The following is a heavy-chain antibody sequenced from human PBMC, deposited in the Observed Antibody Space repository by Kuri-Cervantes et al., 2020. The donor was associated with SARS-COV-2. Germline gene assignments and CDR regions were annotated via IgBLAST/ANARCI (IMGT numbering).Heavy chain of an antibody. CDR1: GFTFSSYS. CDR3: ARGIVVGSGAFDI. D-gene: IGHD3-22*01. CDR2: ISSSSSTI. V-gene: IGHV3-48*02. J-gene: IGHJ3*02. Sequence: GESLKISCAASGFTFSSYSMNWVRQAPGKGLEWFSYISSSSSTIYYADSVKGRFTISRDNAKHSLYLQMNILRDEDTAVYYCARGIVVGSGAFDIWGQGTMVTVSS.